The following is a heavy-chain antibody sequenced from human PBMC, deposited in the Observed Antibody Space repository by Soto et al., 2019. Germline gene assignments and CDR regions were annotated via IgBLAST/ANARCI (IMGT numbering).Heavy chain of an antibody. CDR2: SYYSGST. V-gene: IGHV4-39*01. J-gene: IGHJ2*01. D-gene: IGHD4-17*01. CDR3: AGHQSYGDYRDWYFDL. CDR1: GGSISSSSYY. Sequence: QLQLQESGPGLVKPSETLSLTCTVSGGSISSSSYYWGWIRQPPGKGLEWIGSSYYSGSTYYNPSLKGRITITVDTSKNQFSLELSSVTAADAAVYDCAGHQSYGDYRDWYFDLWGHGTLVAVSS.